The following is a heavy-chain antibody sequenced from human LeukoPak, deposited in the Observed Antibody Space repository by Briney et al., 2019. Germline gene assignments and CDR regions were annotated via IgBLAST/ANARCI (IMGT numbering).Heavy chain of an antibody. J-gene: IGHJ4*02. CDR1: GGSFSGYY. Sequence: SETLSLTCAVYGGSFSGYYWSWIRQPPGKGLEWIGEINHSGSTNYNPSLKSRVTISVDTSKNQFSLKLSSVTAADTAVYYCASITMVREGFWGQGTLVTVSS. V-gene: IGHV4-34*01. CDR3: ASITMVREGF. D-gene: IGHD3-10*01. CDR2: INHSGST.